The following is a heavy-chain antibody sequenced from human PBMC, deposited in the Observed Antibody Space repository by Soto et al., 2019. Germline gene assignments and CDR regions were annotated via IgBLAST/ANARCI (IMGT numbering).Heavy chain of an antibody. CDR3: AREYHYDFWSGYYYDYYYYYYMDV. V-gene: IGHV4-59*01. J-gene: IGHJ6*03. CDR2: IYYSGST. D-gene: IGHD3-3*01. Sequence: QVQLQESGPGLVKPSETLSLTCTVSGGSISSYYWSWIRQPPGKGLEWIGYIYYSGSTNYNPSLKSRVTISVDTSKNQFSLKLSSVTAADTAMYYCAREYHYDFWSGYYYDYYYYYYMDVWGKGTTVTVSS. CDR1: GGSISSYY.